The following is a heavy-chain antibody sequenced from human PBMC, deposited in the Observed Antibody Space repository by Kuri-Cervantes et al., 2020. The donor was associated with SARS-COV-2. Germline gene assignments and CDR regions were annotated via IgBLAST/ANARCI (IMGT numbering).Heavy chain of an antibody. CDR2: ISGSGGST. J-gene: IGHJ4*02. D-gene: IGHD6-6*01. Sequence: GGSRRLSCAASGFTFSSYAMSWVRQAPGEGLEWGSAISGSGGSTYYADAVKGRFTISRDNSKNSLYLQMNSLRAEDTAVYYCARGGYSSSSGHYFDYLGQGTLVTVSS. V-gene: IGHV3-23*01. CDR1: GFTFSSYA. CDR3: ARGGYSSSSGHYFDY.